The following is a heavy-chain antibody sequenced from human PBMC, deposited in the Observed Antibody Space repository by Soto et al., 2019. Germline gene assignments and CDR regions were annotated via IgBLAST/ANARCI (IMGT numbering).Heavy chain of an antibody. J-gene: IGHJ4*02. CDR3: ARAALAPVGFFDY. D-gene: IGHD6-13*01. CDR1: GYTFSSYG. Sequence: QVQLVPSGGEMKKPGASVKVACKASGYTFSSYGVSWVRQAPGQGLEWMGGISVCNGDTKYAEKFKGRVAVTTDTSTITAYMELRSLTFDDTAVDYCARAALAPVGFFDYWGQGTLVTGAS. CDR2: ISVCNGDT. V-gene: IGHV1-18*04.